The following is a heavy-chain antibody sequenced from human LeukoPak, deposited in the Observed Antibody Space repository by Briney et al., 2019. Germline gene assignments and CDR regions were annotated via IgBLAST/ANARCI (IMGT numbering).Heavy chain of an antibody. CDR2: MYYSGNT. CDR1: GGSISSSNYY. J-gene: IGHJ4*02. D-gene: IGHD4-11*01. V-gene: IGHV4-39*01. CDR3: ARGMTTVTHFDY. Sequence: PSETLSLTCTVSGGSISSSNYYWGWIRQPPGKGLEWIGSMYYSGNTDYNPSLKSRVTISVDTSKNQFSLKVNSVTAADTALYYCARGMTTVTHFDYWGQGTLVTVSS.